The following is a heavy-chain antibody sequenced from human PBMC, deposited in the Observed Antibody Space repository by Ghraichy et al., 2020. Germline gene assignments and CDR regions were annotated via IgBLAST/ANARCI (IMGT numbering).Heavy chain of an antibody. D-gene: IGHD3-3*01. CDR1: GGSISSGGYY. V-gene: IGHV4-31*03. J-gene: IGHJ5*02. CDR2: IYYSGST. Sequence: SETLSLTCTVSGGSISSGGYYWSWIRQHPGKGLEWIGYIYYSGSTYYNPSLKSRVTISVDTSKNQFSLKLSSVTAADTAVYYCATLDYDPQNWFDPWGQGTLVTVSS. CDR3: ATLDYDPQNWFDP.